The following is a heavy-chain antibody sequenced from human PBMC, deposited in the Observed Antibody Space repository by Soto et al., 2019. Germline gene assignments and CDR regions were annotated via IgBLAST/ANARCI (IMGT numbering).Heavy chain of an antibody. J-gene: IGHJ4*02. V-gene: IGHV1-18*01. Sequence: QVQLVQSGAEVKKPGASGKVSCKASGYTFTSYGISWVRQAPGQGLEWMGWISAYNGNTNYAQKLQGRVTMTTDTSTSTAYMELRSLRSDDTAVYYCARDPNAEDIVVVVAAVPYDYWGQGTLVTVSS. CDR1: GYTFTSYG. CDR3: ARDPNAEDIVVVVAAVPYDY. D-gene: IGHD2-15*01. CDR2: ISAYNGNT.